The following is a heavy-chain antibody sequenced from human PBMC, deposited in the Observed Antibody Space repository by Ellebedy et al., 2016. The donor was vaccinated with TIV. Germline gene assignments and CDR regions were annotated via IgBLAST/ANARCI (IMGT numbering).Heavy chain of an antibody. CDR1: GFTVGSSY. Sequence: PGGSLRLSCDASGFTVGSSYMNWVRQAPGKGPEWVSILYPGGTPFYADSVRGRFIISINVLKNTLFLQMNDLRPEDTAVYYCAKEISDAFAVWGQGTTVTVSS. CDR3: AKEISDAFAV. V-gene: IGHV3-53*04. J-gene: IGHJ3*01. CDR2: LYPGGTP. D-gene: IGHD3-3*01.